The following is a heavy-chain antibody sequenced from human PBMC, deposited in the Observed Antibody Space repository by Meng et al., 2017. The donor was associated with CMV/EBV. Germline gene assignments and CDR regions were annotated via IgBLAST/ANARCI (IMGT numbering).Heavy chain of an antibody. Sequence: ASVKVSCKASGYTFTGYYMHWGRQAPGQGREWMGWINPNSGGTNYAQKFQGRVTMTRDTSISTAYMELSRLRSDDTAVYYCARDLHDCSSTSCYRYYYYYYGMDVWGQGTTVTVSS. CDR2: INPNSGGT. CDR3: ARDLHDCSSTSCYRYYYYYYGMDV. CDR1: GYTFTGYY. J-gene: IGHJ6*02. D-gene: IGHD2-2*01. V-gene: IGHV1-2*02.